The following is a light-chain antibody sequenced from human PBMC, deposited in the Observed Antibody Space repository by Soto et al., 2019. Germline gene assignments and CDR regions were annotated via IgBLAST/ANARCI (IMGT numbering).Light chain of an antibody. CDR2: GAS. J-gene: IGKJ1*01. Sequence: EIVMTHFPATLSVCPVERATLSSTAIQSVSSNLAWYQHRPGQAPRLLIYGASTRATGIPARFSGSGSGTEFTLNIRRLTSHDFAVSYRQQYNNWPTFGKGTKVDIK. CDR3: QQYNNWPT. V-gene: IGKV3-15*01. CDR1: QSVSSN.